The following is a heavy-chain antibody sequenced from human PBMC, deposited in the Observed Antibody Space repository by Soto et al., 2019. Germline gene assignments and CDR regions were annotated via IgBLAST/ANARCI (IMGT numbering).Heavy chain of an antibody. J-gene: IGHJ4*02. CDR3: ARMMAYYCDY. CDR1: GFTFNKYG. CDR2: ISYDGTNK. D-gene: IGHD3-16*01. Sequence: VQLVESGGGVVQPGRSLRLSCAASGFTFNKYGFHWVRQAPGKGLEWVALISYDGTNKYYPDSLKGRFTISRDNSKNTLYLQMNSLRAEDTAVYYCARMMAYYCDYWGQGTLVTVSS. V-gene: IGHV3-30*03.